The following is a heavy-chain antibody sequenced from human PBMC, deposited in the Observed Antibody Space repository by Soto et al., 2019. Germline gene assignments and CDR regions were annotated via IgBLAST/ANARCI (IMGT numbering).Heavy chain of an antibody. CDR1: GFTFNDYS. CDR2: ISSSGTYI. J-gene: IGHJ6*02. CDR3: VRAGHVFDVHYYGMDL. Sequence: GGSLRLSCEASGFTFNDYSRDWVRQAPEKGLEWVSSISSSGTYIYYADSVKGRFAISRDNANNVMYLQMDTLRAEDTAVYYCVRAGHVFDVHYYGMDLWGQGTTVTVYS. V-gene: IGHV3-21*01. D-gene: IGHD3-10*01.